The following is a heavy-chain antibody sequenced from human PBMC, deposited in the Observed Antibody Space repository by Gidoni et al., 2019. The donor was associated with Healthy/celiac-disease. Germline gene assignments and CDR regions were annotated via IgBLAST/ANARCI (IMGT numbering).Heavy chain of an antibody. CDR3: AKVAPYGDYLGPLDY. CDR2: ISWNSGSI. Sequence: EVQRVESGGGWVQPGRSLRLSCAASGFTFDDYAMPWVRQAPGKGLEWVSGISWNSGSIGYADSVKGRFTISRDNAKNSLYLQMNSLRAEDTALYYCAKVAPYGDYLGPLDYWGQGTLVTVSS. D-gene: IGHD4-17*01. V-gene: IGHV3-9*01. CDR1: GFTFDDYA. J-gene: IGHJ4*02.